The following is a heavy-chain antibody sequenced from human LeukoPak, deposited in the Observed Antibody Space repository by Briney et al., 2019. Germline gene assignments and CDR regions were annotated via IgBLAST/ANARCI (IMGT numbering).Heavy chain of an antibody. CDR1: GGSFSGYY. D-gene: IGHD6-13*01. V-gene: IGHV4-34*01. CDR3: ASMRGEYSSSWYRGYYYYYYMDV. J-gene: IGHJ6*03. Sequence: SETLSLTCAVYGGSFSGYYWSWIRQPPGKGLEWIGEINHSGSTNYNPSLKSPVTISVDTSKNQFSLKLSSVTAADTAVYYCASMRGEYSSSWYRGYYYYYYMDVWGKGTTVTVSS. CDR2: INHSGST.